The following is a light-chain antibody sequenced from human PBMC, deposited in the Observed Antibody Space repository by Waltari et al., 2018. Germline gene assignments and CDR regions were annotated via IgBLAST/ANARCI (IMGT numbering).Light chain of an antibody. CDR3: CSYAGSSTVV. J-gene: IGLJ2*01. CDR2: EVS. Sequence: QSALTQPASVSGSPGQSITISCTGTSSDVGSYNHVSWYQQHPGKAPKLMIYEVSKRPSGVSNRFSGSKSGNTASLTISGLLAEDEADYYCCSYAGSSTVVFGGGTKLTVL. CDR1: SSDVGSYNH. V-gene: IGLV2-23*02.